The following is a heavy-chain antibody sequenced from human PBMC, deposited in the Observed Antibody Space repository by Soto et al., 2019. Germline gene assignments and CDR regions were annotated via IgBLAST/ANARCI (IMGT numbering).Heavy chain of an antibody. D-gene: IGHD2-8*01. CDR1: GGSISSYY. CDR2: IYTSGST. Sequence: LSLTCTVSGGSISSYYWSWIRQPAGKGLEWIGRIYTSGSTNYNPSLKSRVTMSVDTSKNQFSLKLSSVTAADTAVYYCARDPLIVLMAPYGMDVWGQGTTVTVSS. CDR3: ARDPLIVLMAPYGMDV. J-gene: IGHJ6*02. V-gene: IGHV4-4*07.